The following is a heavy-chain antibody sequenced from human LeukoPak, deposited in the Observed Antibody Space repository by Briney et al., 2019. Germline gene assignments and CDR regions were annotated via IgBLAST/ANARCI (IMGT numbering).Heavy chain of an antibody. CDR3: AKDRNSYGLMYYFDY. V-gene: IGHV3-30*04. J-gene: IGHJ4*02. CDR1: GFTFSSYA. D-gene: IGHD5-18*01. CDR2: ISYDGSYK. Sequence: GGSLRFSCAASGFTFSSYAMHWVRQAPGKGLEWVAVISYDGSYKDYADSVKGRFTISRDNSKNTLYLQMNSLRAEDTAVYYCAKDRNSYGLMYYFDYWGQGTLVTVSS.